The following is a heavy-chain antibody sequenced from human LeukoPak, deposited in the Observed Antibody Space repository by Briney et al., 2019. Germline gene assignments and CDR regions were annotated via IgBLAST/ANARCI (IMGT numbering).Heavy chain of an antibody. Sequence: SQTLSLTCTVSGVSISSGTYYWNWVRQPAGKGLEWIGRIYTSGSTNYSPSLKSRVTISVDTSKNQFSLKLSSVTAADTAVYYCARDMVRGVPPLNWFDPWGQGTLVTVSS. V-gene: IGHV4-61*02. J-gene: IGHJ5*02. D-gene: IGHD3-10*01. CDR2: IYTSGST. CDR1: GVSISSGTYY. CDR3: ARDMVRGVPPLNWFDP.